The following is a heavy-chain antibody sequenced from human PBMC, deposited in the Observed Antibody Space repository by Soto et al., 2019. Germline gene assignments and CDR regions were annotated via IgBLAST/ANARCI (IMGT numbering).Heavy chain of an antibody. CDR3: ARDGDCSDGSCHNWFDP. J-gene: IGHJ5*02. V-gene: IGHV4-59*01. CDR2: IYYSGST. D-gene: IGHD2-15*01. Sequence: SETLSLTCTVSGGSISSYYWSWIRQPPGKGLEWIGYIYYSGSTSYNPSLKSRVTISVGTSKNQFSLKLSSVTAADTAVYYCARDGDCSDGSCHNWFDPWGQGTLVTVSS. CDR1: GGSISSYY.